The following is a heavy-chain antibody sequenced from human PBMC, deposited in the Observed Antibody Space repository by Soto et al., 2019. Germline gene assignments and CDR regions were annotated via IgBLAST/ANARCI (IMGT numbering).Heavy chain of an antibody. CDR3: ARVEAMAVTWWYFDL. D-gene: IGHD6-19*01. J-gene: IGHJ2*01. CDR2: ISYDGSNK. V-gene: IGHV3-30*03. CDR1: GFTFSSYA. Sequence: QVQLVESGGGVVQPGRSLRLSCAASGFTFSSYAMHWVRQAPGKGLEWVALISYDGSNKYYADSVKGRFTISRDNSKNTVYMEMNSLITEDTAVYYCARVEAMAVTWWYFDLWGRGTLVTVSS.